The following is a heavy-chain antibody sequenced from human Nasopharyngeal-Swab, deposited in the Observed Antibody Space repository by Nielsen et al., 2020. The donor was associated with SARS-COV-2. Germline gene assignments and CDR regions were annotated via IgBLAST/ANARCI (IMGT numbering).Heavy chain of an antibody. CDR1: GYTFTSYA. CDR2: INTNTGNP. V-gene: IGHV7-4-1*02. D-gene: IGHD6-19*01. J-gene: IGHJ5*02. CDR3: ARGRAIAVAGTWGYNWFDP. Sequence: ASVKVSCKASGYTFTSYAMNWVRQAPGQGLEWMRWINTNTGNPTYAQGFTGRFVFSLDTSVSTAYLQISSLKAEDTSVYYCARGRAIAVAGTWGYNWFDPWGQGTLVTVSS.